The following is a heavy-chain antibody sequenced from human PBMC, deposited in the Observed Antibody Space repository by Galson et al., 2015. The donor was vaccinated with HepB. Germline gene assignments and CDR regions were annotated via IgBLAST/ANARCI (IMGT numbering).Heavy chain of an antibody. D-gene: IGHD3-3*01. V-gene: IGHV3-23*01. Sequence: SLRLSCAASGFTFSSYAMSWVRQAPGKGLEWVSAISGSGGSTYYADSVKGRFTISRDNSKNTLYLQMNSLRAEDTAVYYCANQPPPDYDFWSGTHQNYFDYWGQGTLVTVSS. J-gene: IGHJ4*02. CDR3: ANQPPPDYDFWSGTHQNYFDY. CDR1: GFTFSSYA. CDR2: ISGSGGST.